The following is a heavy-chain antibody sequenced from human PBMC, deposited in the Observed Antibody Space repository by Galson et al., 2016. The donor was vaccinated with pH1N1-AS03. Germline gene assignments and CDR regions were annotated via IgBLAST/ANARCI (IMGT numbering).Heavy chain of an antibody. J-gene: IGHJ4*02. Sequence: SLRLSCAASGFIFSTYEMYWVRQAPGKGLEWVSYISSSGATTYYADPVKGRFTISRDNAKNSLYLQMNSLRAEDTAVYYCGSSPHYFDYWGQGTLVTVSS. CDR2: ISSSGATT. CDR3: GSSPHYFDY. V-gene: IGHV3-48*03. CDR1: GFIFSTYE.